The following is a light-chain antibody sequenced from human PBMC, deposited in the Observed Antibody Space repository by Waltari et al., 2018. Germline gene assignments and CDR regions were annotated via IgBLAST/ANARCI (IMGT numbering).Light chain of an antibody. CDR1: SRDVGGYNH. CDR2: EVS. Sequence: QSALTQPASVSGSPGQSITISCTGTSRDVGGYNHASWYPQHPGNAPKLMIYEVSNRPSGVSNRFSGSKSGNTASLTISGLQAEDEADYYCSSYTSSSTLVFGGGTILTVL. V-gene: IGLV2-14*01. J-gene: IGLJ2*01. CDR3: SSYTSSSTLV.